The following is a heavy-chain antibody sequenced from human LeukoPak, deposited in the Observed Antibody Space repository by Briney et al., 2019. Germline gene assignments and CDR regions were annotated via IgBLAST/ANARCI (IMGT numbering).Heavy chain of an antibody. CDR3: AKDHYSSGWYFDY. Sequence: GGSLRLSCAASGFTFSSYGMHWVRRAPGKGLEWVAIISYDGGNKYYADSVKGRFTISRDNSKNTLYLQMNSLRAEDTAVYYCAKDHYSSGWYFDYWGQGTLVTVSS. D-gene: IGHD6-19*01. CDR1: GFTFSSYG. V-gene: IGHV3-30*18. CDR2: ISYDGGNK. J-gene: IGHJ4*02.